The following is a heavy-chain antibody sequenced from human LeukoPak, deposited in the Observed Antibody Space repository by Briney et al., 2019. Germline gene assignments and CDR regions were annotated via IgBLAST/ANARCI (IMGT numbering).Heavy chain of an antibody. CDR2: ISGSGGTP. J-gene: IGHJ4*02. D-gene: IGHD3-10*01. V-gene: IGHV3-23*01. CDR1: GFTFSSYA. Sequence: GGSLRLSCAASGFTFSSYAMSWVRQAPGKGLEWVSTISGSGGTPYYADSVKGRFTISRENSKNPLYLQMNSLRAEDTAIYYCPKDRVSNMIRGVRGDYWGQGTLVTVSS. CDR3: PKDRVSNMIRGVRGDY.